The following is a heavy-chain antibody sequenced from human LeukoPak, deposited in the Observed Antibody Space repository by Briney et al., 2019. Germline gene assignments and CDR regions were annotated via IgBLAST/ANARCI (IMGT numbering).Heavy chain of an antibody. CDR2: ISGSGGST. CDR3: AKDQRITMVRGESN. D-gene: IGHD3-10*01. J-gene: IGHJ4*02. CDR1: GFTFSSYA. V-gene: IGHV3-23*01. Sequence: GGSLRLSCAASGFTFSSYAMSWVRQAPGKGLEWVSAISGSGGSTYYADSVKGRFTISRDNSKNTLYLQMNSLRAEDTAVYYCAKDQRITMVRGESNWGQGTLVTVSS.